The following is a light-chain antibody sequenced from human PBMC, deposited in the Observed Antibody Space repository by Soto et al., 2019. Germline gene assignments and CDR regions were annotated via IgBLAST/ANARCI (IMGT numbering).Light chain of an antibody. V-gene: IGKV3-15*01. CDR2: GSS. Sequence: EIAMTQSAATLYVPPGQIATLSFRTRQSGTTNLAWNHQKPGQAPRLLIYGSSTRATGIPARFSGSGSRTQFTLTVSSVKSEDFAVYYCQQYNNGPRTFGGGTKGEIK. CDR3: QQYNNGPRT. J-gene: IGKJ4*02. CDR1: QSGTTN.